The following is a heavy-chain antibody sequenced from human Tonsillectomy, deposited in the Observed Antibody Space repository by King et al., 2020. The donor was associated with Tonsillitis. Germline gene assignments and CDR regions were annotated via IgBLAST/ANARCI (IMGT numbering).Heavy chain of an antibody. Sequence: VQLVESGGGVVQPGGSLRLSCAASGFTFSSYGMHWVRQAPGKGLEWVAFIRYDGSNKYYADSVKGRFTISRDNSKNTLYLQMNSLRAEDTAVYYCAKEGHYENIWFDPWGQGTLVTVSS. J-gene: IGHJ5*02. D-gene: IGHD3-3*01. CDR2: IRYDGSNK. CDR3: AKEGHYENIWFDP. V-gene: IGHV3-30*02. CDR1: GFTFSSYG.